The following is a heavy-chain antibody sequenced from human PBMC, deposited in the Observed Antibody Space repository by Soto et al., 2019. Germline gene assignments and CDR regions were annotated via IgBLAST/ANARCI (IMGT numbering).Heavy chain of an antibody. V-gene: IGHV1-69*04. CDR2: IIPILGIA. CDR3: ARDSGYDFSYYYMDV. Sequence: SVKVSCKASGGTFSSYTISWVRQAPGQGLEWMGRIIPILGIANYAQKFQGRVTITADKSTSTAYMELSSLRSEDTAVYYCARDSGYDFSYYYMDVWGKGTTVTVS. CDR1: GGTFSSYT. J-gene: IGHJ6*03. D-gene: IGHD5-12*01.